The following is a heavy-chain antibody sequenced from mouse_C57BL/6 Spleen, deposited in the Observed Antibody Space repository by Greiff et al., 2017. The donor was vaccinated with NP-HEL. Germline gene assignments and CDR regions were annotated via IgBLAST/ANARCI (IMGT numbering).Heavy chain of an antibody. CDR1: GFTFSDYY. CDR3: ARQGRPSGWYFDV. Sequence: EVQLVESGGGLVQPGGSLKLSCAASGFTFSDYYMYWVRQTPEKRLEWVAYISNGGGSTYYPDTVKGRFTISSDNAKNTLYLQMSRLKSEDTAMYYCARQGRPSGWYFDVWGTGTTVTVSS. D-gene: IGHD3-1*01. CDR2: ISNGGGST. V-gene: IGHV5-12*01. J-gene: IGHJ1*03.